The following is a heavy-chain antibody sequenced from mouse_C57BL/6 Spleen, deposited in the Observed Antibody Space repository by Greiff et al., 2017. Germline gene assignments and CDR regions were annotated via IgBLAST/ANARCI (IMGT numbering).Heavy chain of an antibody. CDR3: TRPDFSSLFAD. CDR1: GYTFTDYY. CDR2: INPNNGGT. V-gene: IGHV1-26*01. Sequence: VQLQQSGPELVKPGASVKISCKASGYTFTDYYLNWVKQSHGKSLEWIGDINPNNGGTSYNKKFKGKATLTVDKSSSTVYLELRSLTSEDSAVYYCTRPDFSSLFADWGQGTLVTVSA. D-gene: IGHD1-1*01. J-gene: IGHJ3*01.